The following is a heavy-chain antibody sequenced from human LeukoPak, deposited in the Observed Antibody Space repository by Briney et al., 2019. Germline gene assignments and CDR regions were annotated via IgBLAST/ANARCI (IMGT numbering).Heavy chain of an antibody. Sequence: ASVKVSCKASGYSFTNYYMHWVRQAPGQGLEWMGIINPIGGSTIYAQKFQGRVTITADESTSTAYMELSSLRSEDTAVYYCARDKTAMVYYYYYGMDVWGQGTTVTVSS. CDR2: INPIGGST. D-gene: IGHD5-18*01. CDR1: GYSFTNYY. CDR3: ARDKTAMVYYYYYGMDV. J-gene: IGHJ6*02. V-gene: IGHV1-46*01.